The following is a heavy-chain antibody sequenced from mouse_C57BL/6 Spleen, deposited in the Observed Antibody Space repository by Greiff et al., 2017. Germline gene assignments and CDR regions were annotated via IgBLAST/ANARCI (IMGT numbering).Heavy chain of an antibody. Sequence: VQLQQPGAELVKPGASVKLSCKASGYTFTSYWMHWVKQRPGQGLEWIGMIHPNSGSTNYNEKFKSKATLTVDKSSSTAYMQLSSLTSEDSAVFYCARGGGCYHYFDDWGQGTTLTVSS. D-gene: IGHD2-12*01. CDR3: ARGGGCYHYFDD. J-gene: IGHJ2*01. CDR2: IHPNSGST. CDR1: GYTFTSYW. V-gene: IGHV1-64*01.